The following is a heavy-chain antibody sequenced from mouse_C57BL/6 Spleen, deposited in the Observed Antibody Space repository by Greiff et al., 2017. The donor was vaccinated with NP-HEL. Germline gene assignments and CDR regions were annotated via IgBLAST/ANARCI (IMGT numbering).Heavy chain of an antibody. V-gene: IGHV1-7*01. CDR3: ARGYYGSSYDAMDY. CDR1: GYTFTSYW. Sequence: QVQLKESGAELAKPGASVKLSCKASGYTFTSYWMHWVKQRPGQGLEWIGYINPSSGYTKYNQKFRDKATLTADKSSSTAYMQLSSLTYEDSAVYYCARGYYGSSYDAMDYWGQGTSVTVSS. J-gene: IGHJ4*01. CDR2: INPSSGYT. D-gene: IGHD1-1*01.